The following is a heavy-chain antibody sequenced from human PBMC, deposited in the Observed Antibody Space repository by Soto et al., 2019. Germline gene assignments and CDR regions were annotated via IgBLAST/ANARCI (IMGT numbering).Heavy chain of an antibody. CDR2: IHPNGNPT. CDR1: GYTFTRHY. J-gene: IGHJ5*02. D-gene: IGHD2-15*01. V-gene: IGHV1-46*01. CDR3: ARDHSYEDSYWWLDP. Sequence: ASVKVSCKASGYTFTRHYIHWVRQAPGQGLEWMGVIHPNGNPTVYAQNFQGRLVLTTDTTTSTVYMELSMLRSDDTAVYYCARDHSYEDSYWWLDPWGQGTLVTVSS.